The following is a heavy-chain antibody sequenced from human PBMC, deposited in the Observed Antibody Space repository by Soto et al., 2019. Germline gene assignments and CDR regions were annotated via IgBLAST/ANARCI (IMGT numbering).Heavy chain of an antibody. CDR2: ISYDGSNK. CDR3: AKYLVFFISTSCYRPKSSVGYYYYGMDV. V-gene: IGHV3-30*18. CDR1: GFTFSSYG. Sequence: PGGSLRLSCAASGFTFSSYGMHWVRQAPGKGLEWVAVISYDGSNKYYADSVKGRFTISRDNSKNTLYQQMNNQRAEETAEYYCAKYLVFFISTSCYRPKSSVGYYYYGMDVWGQGTTVTVSS. D-gene: IGHD2-2*02. J-gene: IGHJ6*02.